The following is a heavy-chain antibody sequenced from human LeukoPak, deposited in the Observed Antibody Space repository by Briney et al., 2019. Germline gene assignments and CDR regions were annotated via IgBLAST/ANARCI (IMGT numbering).Heavy chain of an antibody. V-gene: IGHV3-30-3*01. J-gene: IGHJ6*02. CDR1: GFTFSSYA. Sequence: GGSLRLSCAASGFTFSSYAMHWVRQAPGKGLEWVAVISYDGSNKYYADSVKGRFTISRDNSKNTLYLQMNSLRAEDTAVYYCARLLGMDVWGQGTTATVSS. CDR2: ISYDGSNK. CDR3: ARLLGMDV.